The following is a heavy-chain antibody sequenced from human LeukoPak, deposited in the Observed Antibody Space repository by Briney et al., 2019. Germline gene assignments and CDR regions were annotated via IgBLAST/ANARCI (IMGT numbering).Heavy chain of an antibody. CDR1: GFTFSNYA. D-gene: IGHD3-3*01. V-gene: IGHV3-30*04. CDR3: TRDANDFSPRYYFDY. Sequence: PGGSLRLSCAASGFTFSNYAMHWVRQAPGKGLEWVAIISYDGTKQFYADSVKGRFTISRDDSRNTLDLQMNSLRPEDTAVYYCTRDANDFSPRYYFDYWGQGTLVTVSS. J-gene: IGHJ4*02. CDR2: ISYDGTKQ.